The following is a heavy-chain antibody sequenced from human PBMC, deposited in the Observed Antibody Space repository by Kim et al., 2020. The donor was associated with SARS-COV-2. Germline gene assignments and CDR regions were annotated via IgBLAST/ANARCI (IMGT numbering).Heavy chain of an antibody. J-gene: IGHJ4*02. CDR3: ASRNKTVAFGY. Sequence: TNYDPALKSRVTISVDRSKNQFSLKLSSVTAADTAVYYCASRNKTVAFGYWGQGTLVTVSS. D-gene: IGHD4-17*01. V-gene: IGHV4-4*02. CDR2: T.